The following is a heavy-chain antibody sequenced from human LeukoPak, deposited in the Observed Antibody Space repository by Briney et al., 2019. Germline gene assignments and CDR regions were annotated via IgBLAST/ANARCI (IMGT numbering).Heavy chain of an antibody. D-gene: IGHD3-16*02. CDR3: ARVTYDYVWGSYRYAFDI. CDR1: GGSISSYY. J-gene: IGHJ3*02. CDR2: IYYSGST. V-gene: IGHV4-59*01. Sequence: SETLSLTCTVSGGSISSYYWSWIRQPPGKGLEWIGYIYYSGSTNYNPSLKSRVTISVDTSKNQCSLKLRSVTAADPAVYYCARVTYDYVWGSYRYAFDIWGQGTMVTVSS.